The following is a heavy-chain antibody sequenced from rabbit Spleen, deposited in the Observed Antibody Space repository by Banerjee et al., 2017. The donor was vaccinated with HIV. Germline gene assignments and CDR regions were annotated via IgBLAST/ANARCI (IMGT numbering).Heavy chain of an antibody. CDR2: INAVTGKA. CDR1: GVSFNDKDV. V-gene: IGHV1S45*01. J-gene: IGHJ4*01. Sequence: QEQLEESGGGLVKPEGSLTLTCKASGVSFNDKDVMCWVRQAPGKGLEWIACINAVTGKAAYASWAKGRFTISKTSSTTVTLQMTSLTAADTATYFCARGSATMTMVITGYYLSLWGQGTLVTVS. CDR3: ARGSATMTMVITGYYLSL. D-gene: IGHD2-1*01.